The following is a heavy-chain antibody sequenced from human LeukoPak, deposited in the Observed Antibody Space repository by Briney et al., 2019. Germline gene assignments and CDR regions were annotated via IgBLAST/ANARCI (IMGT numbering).Heavy chain of an antibody. D-gene: IGHD2-8*01. CDR1: GGSISSYY. CDR2: IYYSGST. CDR3: ARGSMLGPEDY. V-gene: IGHV4-59*08. J-gene: IGHJ4*02. Sequence: PSETLSLTCTVSGGSISSYYWSWIRQPPGKGLEWIGYIYYSGSTNYNPSLKSRVTISVDTSKNQFSLKLSSVTAADTAVYYCARGSMLGPEDYWGQGTLVTVSS.